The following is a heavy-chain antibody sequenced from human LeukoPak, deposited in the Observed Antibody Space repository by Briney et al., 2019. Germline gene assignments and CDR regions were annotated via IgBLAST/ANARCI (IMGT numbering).Heavy chain of an antibody. Sequence: SQTLSLTCAISGDSVSNDRAAWHWIRQSPSRGLEWLGRTYYRSKWNNDFALSVQGRITINADTSKNQFSLKLSSVTAADTAVYYCARDGWDDFWSGFSRHPYYYYMDVWGKGTTVTVSS. CDR2: TYYRSKWNN. CDR1: GDSVSNDRAA. V-gene: IGHV6-1*01. CDR3: ARDGWDDFWSGFSRHPYYYYMDV. D-gene: IGHD3-3*01. J-gene: IGHJ6*03.